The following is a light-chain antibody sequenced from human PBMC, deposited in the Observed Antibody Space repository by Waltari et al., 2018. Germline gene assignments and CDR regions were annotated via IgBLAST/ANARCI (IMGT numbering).Light chain of an antibody. CDR1: SGHSSNI. J-gene: IGLJ3*02. CDR2: VNSDGRH. CDR3: QTGGHGTGV. Sequence: QLVLTQSPSASASLGASVKLTCTLDSGHSSNIIAWLQQRPEKGPRYLMKVNSDGRHTKGDEVPDRFSGSSAGAERYLPISNVQSEDEADDYCQTGGHGTGVFGGGTTLTVL. V-gene: IGLV4-69*01.